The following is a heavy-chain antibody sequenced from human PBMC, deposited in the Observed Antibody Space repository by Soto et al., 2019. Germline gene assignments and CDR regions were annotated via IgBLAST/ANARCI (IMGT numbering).Heavy chain of an antibody. CDR1: GASITTYY. CDR3: ARRLFGSGWTLDS. J-gene: IGHJ4*02. CDR2: VYHTGST. V-gene: IGHV4-59*13. Sequence: SETLSLTCDVSGASITTYYWSWIRQAPGKGLEWIGNVYHTGSTDYNSSLRSRVTISVDTSKNQFSLNMNSVTAADTAVYYCARRLFGSGWTLDSWGQGAMVTVYS. D-gene: IGHD6-19*01.